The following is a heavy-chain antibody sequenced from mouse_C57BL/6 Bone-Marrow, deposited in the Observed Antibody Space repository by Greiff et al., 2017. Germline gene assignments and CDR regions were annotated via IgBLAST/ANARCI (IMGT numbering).Heavy chain of an antibody. CDR2: IYPRDGST. CDR3: ARWDSSGPPAMDY. D-gene: IGHD3-2*02. Sequence: VQLVESGPELVKPGASVKLSCKASGYTFTSYDINWVKQRPGQGLEWIGWIYPRDGSTKYNEKFKGKATLTVDTSSSTAYMELHSLTSEDSAVYFCARWDSSGPPAMDYWGQGTSVTVSS. CDR1: GYTFTSYD. V-gene: IGHV1-85*01. J-gene: IGHJ4*01.